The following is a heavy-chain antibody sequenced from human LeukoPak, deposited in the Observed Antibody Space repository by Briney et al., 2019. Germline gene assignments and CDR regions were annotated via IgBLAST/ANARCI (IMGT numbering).Heavy chain of an antibody. CDR2: IYHSGST. CDR3: ARTHSSGFSFDY. D-gene: IGHD6-19*01. CDR1: GGSISSSNW. Sequence: PSETLSLTCAVSGGSISSSNWWSWVRQPPGKGLEWIAYIYHSGSTYYNPSLKSRVTLSVDTSKNQFSLRLSSVTAVDTAVYYCARTHSSGFSFDYWGQGTLVTVSS. J-gene: IGHJ4*02. V-gene: IGHV4-28*01.